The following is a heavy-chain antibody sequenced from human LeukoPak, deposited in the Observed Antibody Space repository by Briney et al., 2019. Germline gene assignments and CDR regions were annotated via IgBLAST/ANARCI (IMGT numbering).Heavy chain of an antibody. D-gene: IGHD4-17*01. CDR3: AKETTTVTLGTFDY. Sequence: PGGSLRLSCAASGFTFSSYAMNWVRQPPGKGLEWVSFISGSGGSTYYADSVKGRFTISRDNSKNTLYLQMNSLRAEDTAVYYCAKETTTVTLGTFDYWGQGTLVTVSS. J-gene: IGHJ4*02. V-gene: IGHV3-23*01. CDR1: GFTFSSYA. CDR2: ISGSGGST.